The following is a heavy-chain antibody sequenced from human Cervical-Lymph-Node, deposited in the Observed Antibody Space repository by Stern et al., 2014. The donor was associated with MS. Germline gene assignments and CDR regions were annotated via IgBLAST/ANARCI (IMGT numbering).Heavy chain of an antibody. CDR3: ARGGRGTSYFCQY. CDR1: GVIVSDYY. CDR2: ISSSGANV. D-gene: IGHD1-26*01. J-gene: IGHJ4*02. Sequence: QVQLVQSGGGLVNPGGTLRLSCQASGVIVSDYYMTWLRQAPGKGPEWVSHISSSGANVFYADSVKGRFTTSRDNAKNSLFLQMNSLRDDDTAVYYCARGGRGTSYFCQYRGQGTLVTVSS. V-gene: IGHV3-11*01.